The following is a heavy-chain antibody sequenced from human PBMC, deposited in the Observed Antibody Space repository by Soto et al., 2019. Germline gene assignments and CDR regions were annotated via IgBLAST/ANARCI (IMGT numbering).Heavy chain of an antibody. D-gene: IGHD3-3*01. V-gene: IGHV3-72*01. J-gene: IGHJ6*02. CDR2: TRNKANSYTT. CDR3: ARTPQSGNDFHV. Sequence: EVQLVESGGGLVQPGRSLRLSCAASGFTCSDHQIDWVRQAPGKGLEWVGRTRNKANSYTTEYAASVKGRFTISRDDSKNSLYLQMNSLKTEDTAVYYCARTPQSGNDFHVWGQGTTVTVTS. CDR1: GFTCSDHQ.